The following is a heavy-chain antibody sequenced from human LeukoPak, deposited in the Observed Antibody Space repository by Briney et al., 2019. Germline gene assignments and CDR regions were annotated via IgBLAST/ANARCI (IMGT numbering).Heavy chain of an antibody. CDR1: GFTVSIYR. J-gene: IGHJ4*02. V-gene: IGHV3-7*01. Sequence: GGSLRLSCAASGFTVSIYRMSWVCHRLEKRLEWVANIKTDGSEKNYVDSVKGRFSISRDNANNLLFLQMYSLRAEDTAMYYCARQRDYFNSWGQGTLLTVSS. D-gene: IGHD6-25*01. CDR2: IKTDGSEK. CDR3: ARQRDYFNS.